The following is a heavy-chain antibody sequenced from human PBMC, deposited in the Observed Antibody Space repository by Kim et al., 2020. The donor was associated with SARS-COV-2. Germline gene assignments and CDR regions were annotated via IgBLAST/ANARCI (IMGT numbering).Heavy chain of an antibody. D-gene: IGHD1-26*01. J-gene: IGHJ2*01. V-gene: IGHV3-74*01. CDR3: ARRLISVGSWYFDL. Sequence: ACSVNGRFHISRNNAENTLYLKMNSLRAGDTAVYYCARRLISVGSWYFDLWGRGTLVTVSS.